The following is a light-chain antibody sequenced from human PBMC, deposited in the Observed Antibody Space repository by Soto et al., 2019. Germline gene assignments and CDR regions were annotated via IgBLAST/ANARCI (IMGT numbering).Light chain of an antibody. CDR1: QSVNSN. CDR2: VAS. V-gene: IGKV3-15*01. J-gene: IGKJ4*01. CDR3: QQYNVWPLT. Sequence: EIVMTRSPVTLSVSPGDRATLSCRASQSVNSNLAWYQQKPGQTPKLLIYVASTRATGIPARFSGSGSGTEFTLTISSLQSEDFAVYYCQQYNVWPLTFGGGTKVEFK.